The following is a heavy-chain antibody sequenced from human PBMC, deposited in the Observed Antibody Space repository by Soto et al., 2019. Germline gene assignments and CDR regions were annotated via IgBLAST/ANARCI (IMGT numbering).Heavy chain of an antibody. J-gene: IGHJ3*01. V-gene: IGHV3-9*01. D-gene: IGHD1-26*01. CDR2: ISWNNGNI. CDR1: GFTFDQHA. CDR3: AKDILLGNSGSYPDAFDV. Sequence: EVQLVESGGGLAQPGRSLRLSCAASGFTFDQHAMHWVRQAPGKGLEWVSGISWNNGNIGYAASVKGRFTISRDNAKKSLYLQMERLRTEDTALYYCAKDILLGNSGSYPDAFDVWGQGTMVTVSS.